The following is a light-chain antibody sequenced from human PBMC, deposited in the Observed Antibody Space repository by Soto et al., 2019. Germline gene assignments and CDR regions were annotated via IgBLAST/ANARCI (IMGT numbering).Light chain of an antibody. CDR1: QGVSNW. V-gene: IGKV1-5*03. J-gene: IGKJ1*01. CDR2: KAS. Sequence: DRERTRGPRILTKSSGDRVTVTYLASQGVSNWLAWYQQKPGKAPNLLIYKASSLKNGVPSRFGGSGSGTEFSITISRLLPDDFATYDCQRYNRYSEAFGQGTKVDI. CDR3: QRYNRYSEA.